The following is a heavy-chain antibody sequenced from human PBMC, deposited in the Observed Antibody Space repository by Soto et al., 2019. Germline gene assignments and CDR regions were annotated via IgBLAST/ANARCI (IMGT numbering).Heavy chain of an antibody. CDR2: ISYDGSNK. Sequence: HPGGSLRLSCAASAFTFSSYSMHWVRQAPGKGLEWVAVISYDGSNKYYADSVKGRFTVSRDNSKNTLFLQLNSLRPEDTAVYHCVRSCGGDCYHRDYSSAVDVWGLGTTVTVYS. D-gene: IGHD2-21*02. CDR1: AFTFSSYS. J-gene: IGHJ6*02. CDR3: VRSCGGDCYHRDYSSAVDV. V-gene: IGHV3-30*04.